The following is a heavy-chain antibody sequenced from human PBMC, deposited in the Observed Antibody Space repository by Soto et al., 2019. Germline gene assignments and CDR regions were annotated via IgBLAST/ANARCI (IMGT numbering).Heavy chain of an antibody. CDR2: IIPIFGTA. V-gene: IGHV1-69*12. Sequence: QVQLVQSGAEVKKPGSSVKVSCKASGGTFSSYAISWVRQAPGQGLEWMGGIIPIFGTANYAQKFKGRVTITADESTSTAYMELSSLRSEDTAVYYCARDFNLNIVLVPAANRDWFDPWGQGTLVTVSS. CDR1: GGTFSSYA. D-gene: IGHD2-2*01. J-gene: IGHJ5*02. CDR3: ARDFNLNIVLVPAANRDWFDP.